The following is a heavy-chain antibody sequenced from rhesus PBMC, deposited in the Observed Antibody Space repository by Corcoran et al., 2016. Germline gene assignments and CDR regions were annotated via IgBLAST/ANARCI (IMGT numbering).Heavy chain of an antibody. J-gene: IGHJ4*01. CDR1: GFSFSDYY. CDR2: ITYTRMSK. Sequence: EVQLVESGGGLAKPGGSLRLSCAASGFSFSDYYMYWVRQAPGMGLEWVFGITYTRMSKKYADAVKVRCTIAREDAKNTLYLQMDSLRAEDTAVYYCAREGDGYRQGFFDYWGQGVLVTVSS. D-gene: IGHD5-24*01. V-gene: IGHV3S18*01. CDR3: AREGDGYRQGFFDY.